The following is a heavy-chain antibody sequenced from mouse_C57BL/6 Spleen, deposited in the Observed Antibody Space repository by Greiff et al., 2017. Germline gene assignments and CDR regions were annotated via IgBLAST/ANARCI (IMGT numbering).Heavy chain of an antibody. D-gene: IGHD1-1*01. CDR3: TPYYYGSGFAY. CDR1: GFNIKDYY. Sequence: EVKLQQSGAELVRPGASVKLSCTASGFNIKDYYMHWVKQRPEQGLEWIGRIDPEDGDTEYAPKFQGKATMTAETSSNTAYLQLSSLTSEDTAVYYCTPYYYGSGFAYWGQGTLVTVSA. CDR2: IDPEDGDT. V-gene: IGHV14-1*01. J-gene: IGHJ3*01.